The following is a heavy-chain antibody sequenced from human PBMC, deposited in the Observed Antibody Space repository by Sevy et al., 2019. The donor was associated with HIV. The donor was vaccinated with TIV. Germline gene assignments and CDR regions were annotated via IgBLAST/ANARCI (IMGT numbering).Heavy chain of an antibody. V-gene: IGHV3-49*03. CDR2: IRSKTYGGTI. D-gene: IGHD2-8*01. CDR3: TRTILMVYAIQVGAFDF. J-gene: IGHJ3*01. Sequence: GGSLRLSCTASGFTFGDYGMSWFRQAPGTGLEWVGFIRSKTYGGTIEYAASVKGRFTISRDDSKSIAYLQMNSLKTEDTAVYYCTRTILMVYAIQVGAFDFWGQRTMVTVSS. CDR1: GFTFGDYG.